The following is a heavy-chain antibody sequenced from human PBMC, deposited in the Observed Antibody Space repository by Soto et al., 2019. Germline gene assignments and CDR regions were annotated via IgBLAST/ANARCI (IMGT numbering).Heavy chain of an antibody. V-gene: IGHV5-51*01. CDR1: GYSFTSYW. J-gene: IGHJ6*02. CDR2: IYPGDSDT. D-gene: IGHD3-3*01. Sequence: LKISCKGSGYSFTSYWIIWVPQMPGKGLEWMGIIYPGDSDTRYSPSFQGQVTISAYKSISTANLQWSSLKASDTAMYYCARRFDFWSGSGSYYYGLDVWGQGTTVTVSS. CDR3: ARRFDFWSGSGSYYYGLDV.